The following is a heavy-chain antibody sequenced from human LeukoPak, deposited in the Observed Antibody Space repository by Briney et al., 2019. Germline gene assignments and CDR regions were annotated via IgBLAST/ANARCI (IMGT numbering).Heavy chain of an antibody. CDR3: ARGYCSGGSCYVFDI. CDR2: IYTSGST. D-gene: IGHD2-15*01. J-gene: IGHJ3*02. Sequence: SETLSLTCTVSGGSISSYYWSWIRQPAGKGLEWIGRIYTSGSTNYNPSLKSRVTISVDTSKNQFSLKLSSVTAADTAVYYCARGYCSGGSCYVFDIWGQGTMVTVSS. V-gene: IGHV4-4*07. CDR1: GGSISSYY.